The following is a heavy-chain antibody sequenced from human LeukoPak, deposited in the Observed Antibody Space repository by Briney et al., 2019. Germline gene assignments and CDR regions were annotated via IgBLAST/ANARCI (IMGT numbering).Heavy chain of an antibody. V-gene: IGHV3-53*01. CDR1: GFTVSSNY. J-gene: IGHJ4*02. Sequence: GGSLTLSCAASGFTVSSNYMSWVRQAPGKGLERVSVIYTGGSTYYADSVKGRFTISRDNSKNTLYLQMNSLRAEDTAVYYCARDMSGYNYGADYWGQGTLITVSS. CDR2: IYTGGST. CDR3: ARDMSGYNYGADY. D-gene: IGHD5-18*01.